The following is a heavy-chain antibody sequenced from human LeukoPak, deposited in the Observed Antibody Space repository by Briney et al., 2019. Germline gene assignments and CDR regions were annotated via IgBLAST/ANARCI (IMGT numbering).Heavy chain of an antibody. D-gene: IGHD2-2*02. CDR3: ARGALGYCSSTSCYTNYYYYMDV. V-gene: IGHV1-69*04. J-gene: IGHJ6*03. CDR1: GGTFSSYA. CDR2: IIPILGIA. Sequence: SVNVSCKASGGTFSSYAISWVRQAPGQGLEWMGRIIPILGIANYAQKFQGRVTITADESTSTAYMELSSLRSEDTAVYYCARGALGYCSSTSCYTNYYYYMDVWGKGTTVTVSS.